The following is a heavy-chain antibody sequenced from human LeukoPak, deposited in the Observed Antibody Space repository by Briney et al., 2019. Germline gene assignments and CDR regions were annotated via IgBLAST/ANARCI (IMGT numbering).Heavy chain of an antibody. CDR3: AREDGYSRSSYMDV. CDR1: GGSISSSSYY. V-gene: IGHV4-39*07. CDR2: IYYSGST. D-gene: IGHD6-6*01. Sequence: SETLSLTCTVSGGSISSSSYYWGWIRQPPGKGLEWIGSIYYSGSTYYNPSLKSRVTISVDTSKNQFSLKLSSVTAADTAVYYCAREDGYSRSSYMDVWGKGTTVTVSS. J-gene: IGHJ6*03.